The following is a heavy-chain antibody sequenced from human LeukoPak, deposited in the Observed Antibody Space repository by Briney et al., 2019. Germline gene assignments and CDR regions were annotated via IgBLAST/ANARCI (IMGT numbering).Heavy chain of an antibody. CDR1: GFTFSNYA. D-gene: IGHD4-17*01. CDR2: IYSGGST. J-gene: IGHJ4*02. Sequence: QPGGSLRLSCAASGFTFSNYAMNWVRQAPGKGLEWVSVIYSGGSTYYADSVKGRFTISRDNSKNTLYLQMNSLRAEDTAVYYCARVDYGDYGFDYWGQGTLVTVSS. V-gene: IGHV3-66*01. CDR3: ARVDYGDYGFDY.